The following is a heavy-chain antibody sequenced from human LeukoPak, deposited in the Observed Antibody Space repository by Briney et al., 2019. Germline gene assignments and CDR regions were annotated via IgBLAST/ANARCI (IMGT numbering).Heavy chain of an antibody. V-gene: IGHV4-39*07. J-gene: IGHJ5*02. CDR1: GGSISSSSYY. CDR2: IYHSGST. CDR3: ASLFSGSYHNWFDP. D-gene: IGHD1-26*01. Sequence: SETLSLTCTVSGGSISSSSYYWGWIRQPPGKGLEWIGSIYHSGSTYYNPSLKSRVTISVDTSKNQFSLKLSSVTAADTAVYYCASLFSGSYHNWFDPWGQGTLVTVSS.